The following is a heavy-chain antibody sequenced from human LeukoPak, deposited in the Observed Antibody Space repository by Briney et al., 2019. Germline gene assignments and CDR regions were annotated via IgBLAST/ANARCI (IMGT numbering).Heavy chain of an antibody. CDR3: ASSALWAFDY. J-gene: IGHJ4*02. V-gene: IGHV4-4*09. CDR2: IYTSGSP. CDR1: GGSITSYS. D-gene: IGHD3-10*01. Sequence: SKTLSLTCTVSGGSITSYSWTWIRQPPGKGLEYIGYIYTSGSPNYNPSLKSRVTISVDTSKNQFSLKLSSVTAADTAVYYCASSALWAFDYWGQGTLVTVSS.